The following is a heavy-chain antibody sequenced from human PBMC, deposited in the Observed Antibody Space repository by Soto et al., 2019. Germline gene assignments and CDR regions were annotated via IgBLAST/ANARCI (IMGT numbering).Heavy chain of an antibody. CDR2: IKPDESEK. Sequence: ESGGDLVQPGGSLRLSCTASGFTFSDPWMTWVRQAPGKGLEWVARIKPDESEKKYADSVKGRFSISRDNAKNSVYLQMDSLRGEDTAVYYCVRGGSNYASWGQGTLVTVSS. V-gene: IGHV3-7*01. CDR1: GFTFSDPW. CDR3: VRGGSNYAS. D-gene: IGHD4-4*01. J-gene: IGHJ5*02.